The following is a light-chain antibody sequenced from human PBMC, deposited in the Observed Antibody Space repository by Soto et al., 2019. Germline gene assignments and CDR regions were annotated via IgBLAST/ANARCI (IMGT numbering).Light chain of an antibody. V-gene: IGKV3-15*01. Sequence: EIVMTQSPATLSVSTGERATLSCRASQSVSSNLAWYQQKPGQAPRLLIYLASTRATGIPARFSGSGSGTEFTLTISSLQSEDFAVYYCQQYNNWPPSWTFGQGTKVDIK. CDR3: QQYNNWPPSWT. CDR1: QSVSSN. CDR2: LAS. J-gene: IGKJ1*01.